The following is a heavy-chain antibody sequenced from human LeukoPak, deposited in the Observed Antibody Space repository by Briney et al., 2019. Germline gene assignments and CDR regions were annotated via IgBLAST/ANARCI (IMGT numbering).Heavy chain of an antibody. D-gene: IGHD1-26*01. CDR2: IYYSGST. CDR1: GGSISSYY. Sequence: SETLSLTCTVSGGSISSYYWSWIRQPPGKGLGWIGYIYYSGSTNYNPSLKSRVTISVDTSKNQFSLKLSSVTAADTAVYYCARDGGSYSLFDYWGQGTLVTVSS. V-gene: IGHV4-59*01. J-gene: IGHJ4*02. CDR3: ARDGGSYSLFDY.